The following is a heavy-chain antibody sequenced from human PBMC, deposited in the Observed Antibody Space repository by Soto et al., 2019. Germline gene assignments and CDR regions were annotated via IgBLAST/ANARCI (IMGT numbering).Heavy chain of an antibody. V-gene: IGHV3-11*01. Sequence: GSLRLSCAASGFTFSDFYMSWIRQAPGKGLEWVSYISSSGSTIYYADSVKGRFTISRDNAKNSLYLQMNSLRAEDTAVYYCARVGREDHIMITFGGGHAFDIWGQGTMVTVSS. CDR3: ARVGREDHIMITFGGGHAFDI. CDR1: GFTFSDFY. J-gene: IGHJ3*02. CDR2: ISSSGSTI. D-gene: IGHD3-16*01.